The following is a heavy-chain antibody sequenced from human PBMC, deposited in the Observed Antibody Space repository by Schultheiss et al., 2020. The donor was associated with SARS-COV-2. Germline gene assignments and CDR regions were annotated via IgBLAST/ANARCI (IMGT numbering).Heavy chain of an antibody. V-gene: IGHV3-49*04. Sequence: GGSLRLSCTASGFTFGDYAMSWVRQAPGKGLEWVGFIRSKAYGGTTEYAASVKGRFTISRDDSKSIAYLQMNSLKTEDTAVYYCTRDSGEAYYDYVWGISDYWGQGTLVTVSS. CDR3: TRDSGEAYYDYVWGISDY. CDR2: IRSKAYGGTT. CDR1: GFTFGDYA. D-gene: IGHD3-16*01. J-gene: IGHJ4*02.